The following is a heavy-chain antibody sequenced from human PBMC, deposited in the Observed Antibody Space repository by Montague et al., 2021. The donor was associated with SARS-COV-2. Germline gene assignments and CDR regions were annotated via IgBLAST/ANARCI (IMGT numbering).Heavy chain of an antibody. CDR3: ARGPVDDNCSGGSCYSRYYYGMDV. CDR1: GGSFSGYY. J-gene: IGHJ6*02. V-gene: IGHV4-34*01. Sequence: SETLSLTCALYGGSFSGYYCSWIRQPPGKGLEWIGEINHSGSTNXNPSLKSRVTISVDTSKNQFSLKLSSVTAADTAVYYCARGPVDDNCSGGSCYSRYYYGMDVWGQGTTVTVSS. D-gene: IGHD2-15*01. CDR2: INHSGST.